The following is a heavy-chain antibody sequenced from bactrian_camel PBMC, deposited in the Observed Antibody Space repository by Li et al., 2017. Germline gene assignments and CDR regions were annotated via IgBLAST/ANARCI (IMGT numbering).Heavy chain of an antibody. V-gene: IGHV3-2*01. D-gene: IGHD6*01. CDR3: AAAQFWSCGTGQFAY. J-gene: IGHJ6*01. CDR2: IYTDGTNT. Sequence: HVQLVESGGGLVQPGGSLRLSCAASGFTFSSYYIAWVRQAPGAGLESIAYIYTDGTNTYYADSVKGRFTISRENAKNTLDLQMNSLKPEDTALCFCAAAQFWSCGTGQFAYWGQGTQVTVS. CDR1: GFTFSSYY.